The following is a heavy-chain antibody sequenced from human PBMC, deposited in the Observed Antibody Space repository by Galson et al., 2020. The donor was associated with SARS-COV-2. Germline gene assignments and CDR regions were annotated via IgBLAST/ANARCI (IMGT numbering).Heavy chain of an antibody. V-gene: IGHV4-30-4*01. J-gene: IGHJ4*02. CDR1: GDSISSDDFY. D-gene: IGHD4-17*01. CDR2: IHSSGNT. Sequence: SETLSLTCTVSGDSISSDDFYRSWIRQTPGTGLEWIGDIHSSGNTYYNPSLMSRGTISVDTSKNQFSLRLSSVTAADTAVYFCARTSSTATREYYFDYWGRGTLVSVSS. CDR3: ARTSSTATREYYFDY.